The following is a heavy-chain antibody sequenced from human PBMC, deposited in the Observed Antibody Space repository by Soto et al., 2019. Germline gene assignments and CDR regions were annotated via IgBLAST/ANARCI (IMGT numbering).Heavy chain of an antibody. CDR2: ISAYNGNT. V-gene: IGHV1-18*01. CDR3: ARTYYYDSSGYYPGWFDP. D-gene: IGHD3-22*01. J-gene: IGHJ5*02. Sequence: ASVKVSCKASGYTFTSYGISWVRQAPGQGLEWMGWISAYNGNTNYAQKLQGRVTITTDTSTSTAYMELSSLRSEDTAVYYCARTYYYDSSGYYPGWFDPWGQGTLVTVSS. CDR1: GYTFTSYG.